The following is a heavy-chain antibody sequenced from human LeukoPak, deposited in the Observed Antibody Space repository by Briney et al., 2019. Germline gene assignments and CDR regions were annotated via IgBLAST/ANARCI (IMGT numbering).Heavy chain of an antibody. CDR3: ARVHIVVVPAAIREGYFDY. D-gene: IGHD2-2*02. V-gene: IGHV1-46*01. CDR2: INPSGGST. Sequence: ASVKVSCKASGYTFTSYYMHWVRQAPGQGLEWMGIINPSGGSTSYAQKFQGRVTMTTDTSTSTAYMELRSLRSDDTAVYYCARVHIVVVPAAIREGYFDYWGQGTLVTVSS. CDR1: GYTFTSYY. J-gene: IGHJ4*02.